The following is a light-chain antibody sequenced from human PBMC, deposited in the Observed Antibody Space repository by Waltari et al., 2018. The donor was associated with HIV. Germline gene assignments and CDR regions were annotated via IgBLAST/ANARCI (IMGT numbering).Light chain of an antibody. J-gene: IGLJ2*01. CDR1: SSDVGGYNY. V-gene: IGLV2-11*01. Sequence: QSALTQPRSVSGSPGQSVTISCTGTSSDVGGYNYVSWYQHHPGKAPKLMIYDVSKRPSGVPDRFSGSKSGNTASLTISGLQAEDEADDYCCSYAGSYTLVFGGGTTLTVL. CDR2: DVS. CDR3: CSYAGSYTLV.